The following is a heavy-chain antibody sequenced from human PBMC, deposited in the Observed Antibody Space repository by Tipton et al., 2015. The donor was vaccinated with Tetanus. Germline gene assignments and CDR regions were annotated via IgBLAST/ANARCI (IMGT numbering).Heavy chain of an antibody. D-gene: IGHD3-3*01. CDR1: GGSFTSDNSY. V-gene: IGHV4-30-2*01. J-gene: IGHJ6*02. CDR3: ARAHYDFWSSDSYYYGMDV. Sequence: TLSLTCTVSGGSFTSDNSYWSWIRKPPGKGLEWIGYINYSGSSYYSPSLKSRVSISVDGSNNQFSPDLNSVTAADTAVYYCARAHYDFWSSDSYYYGMDVWGQGTTVTVSS. CDR2: INYSGSS.